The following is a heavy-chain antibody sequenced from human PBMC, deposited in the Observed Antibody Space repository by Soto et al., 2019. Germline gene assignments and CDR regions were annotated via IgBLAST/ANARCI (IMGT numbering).Heavy chain of an antibody. D-gene: IGHD4-17*01. CDR1: GYTFTSSG. V-gene: IGHV1-18*01. J-gene: IGHJ4*02. CDR3: ARAASSAVSLFDS. CDR2: ISGYNGNT. Sequence: QVQLVQSGAEVKKPGASVKVSCKASGYTFTSSGISWVRQAPGQGIEWMGWISGYNGNTNYAQKFQGRVTMTSDTSTSTAYMELRSLRSNDTAVYFCARAASSAVSLFDSWGQGTLVTVSS.